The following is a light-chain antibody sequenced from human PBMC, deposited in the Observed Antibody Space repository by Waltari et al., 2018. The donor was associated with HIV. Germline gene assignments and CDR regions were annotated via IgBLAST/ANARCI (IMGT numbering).Light chain of an antibody. J-gene: IGLJ1*01. V-gene: IGLV2-18*01. CDR2: DVT. CDR1: SSDFSTSER. CDR3: ALYLGNNTHYV. Sequence: QSVLTQPPSVSAAPGQKVTMSCTGNSSDFSTSERIPWYQQTPGTAPKAVIHDVTDRPSGVPDRFSGFKFDDTASLTISGLQAEDEADYYCALYLGNNTHYVFGTGTKVTVL.